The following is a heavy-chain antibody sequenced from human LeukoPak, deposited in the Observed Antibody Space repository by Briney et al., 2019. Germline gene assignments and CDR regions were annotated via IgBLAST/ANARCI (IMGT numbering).Heavy chain of an antibody. J-gene: IGHJ3*02. CDR3: ASPIAVPDAFDI. CDR1: GFTFSIYA. CDR2: ISSSSSYI. Sequence: PGGSLRLSCAASGFTFSIYAMSWVRQAPGKGLEWVSSISSSSSYIYYADSVKGRFTISRDNAKNSLYLQMDSLRAEDTAVYYCASPIAVPDAFDIWGQGTMVTVSS. D-gene: IGHD6-19*01. V-gene: IGHV3-21*01.